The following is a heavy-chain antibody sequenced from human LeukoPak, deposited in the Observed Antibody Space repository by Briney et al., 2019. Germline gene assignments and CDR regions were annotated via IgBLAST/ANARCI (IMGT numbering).Heavy chain of an antibody. CDR3: ARGEGHDYGDYSFDY. Sequence: ASVKVSCKASGYTFTGYYMHWVRQAPGQGLEWMGWINPNSGGTNYAQKFQGRVTMTRDRSISTAYMELSRLRSDDTAVYYCARGEGHDYGDYSFDYWGQGTLVTVSS. CDR2: INPNSGGT. CDR1: GYTFTGYY. J-gene: IGHJ4*02. V-gene: IGHV1-2*02. D-gene: IGHD4-17*01.